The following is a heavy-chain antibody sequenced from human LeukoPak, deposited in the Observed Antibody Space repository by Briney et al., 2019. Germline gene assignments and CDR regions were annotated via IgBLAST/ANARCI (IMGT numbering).Heavy chain of an antibody. J-gene: IGHJ3*02. V-gene: IGHV5-51*01. CDR1: GYSFTSYW. CDR3: ARRPAYYDILTGYYSTWAFDI. Sequence: GESLKISCKGSGYSFTSYWIGWVRQMPGKGLEWMGIIYPGDSDARYSPSFQGQVTISADKSISTAYLQWSSLKASDTAMYYRARRPAYYDILTGYYSTWAFDIWGQGTMVTVSS. CDR2: IYPGDSDA. D-gene: IGHD3-9*01.